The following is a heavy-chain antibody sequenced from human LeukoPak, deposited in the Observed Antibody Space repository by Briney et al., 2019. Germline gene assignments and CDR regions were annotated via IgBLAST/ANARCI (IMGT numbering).Heavy chain of an antibody. Sequence: ASVTVSCKASGGTFSSYAISWVRQAPGQGLEWMGGIIPIFGTANYAQKFQGRVTITADESTSTAYMELSSLRSEDTAVYYCATPPHYTYYYDSSGYDPGFDYWGQGTLVTVSS. CDR3: ATPPHYTYYYDSSGYDPGFDY. CDR2: IIPIFGTA. V-gene: IGHV1-69*01. CDR1: GGTFSSYA. D-gene: IGHD3-22*01. J-gene: IGHJ4*02.